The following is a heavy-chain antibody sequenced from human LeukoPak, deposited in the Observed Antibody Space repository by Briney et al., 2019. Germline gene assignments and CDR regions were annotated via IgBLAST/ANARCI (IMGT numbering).Heavy chain of an antibody. J-gene: IGHJ5*02. D-gene: IGHD6-13*01. V-gene: IGHV4-59*01. CDR3: ARGGDSSSWYLGKGWFDP. CDR1: DGSISGFY. CDR2: IYNSGST. Sequence: PSETLSLTCTVSDGSISGFYWSWIRQPPGKGLEWIGYIYNSGSTKYNPSLKRRVTMSIDTSKSQFSLRLSSVTAADTAVYYCARGGDSSSWYLGKGWFDPWGQGTLVTVSS.